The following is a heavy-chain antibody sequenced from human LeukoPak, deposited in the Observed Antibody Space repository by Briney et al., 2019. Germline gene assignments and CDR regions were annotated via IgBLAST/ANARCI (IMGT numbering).Heavy chain of an antibody. CDR2: ISSSSSYI. Sequence: GGSLRLSCAASGFTFSSYSMNWVRQAPGKGLEWVSSISSSSSYIYYADSVKGRFTISRDNSKNTLYLQMNSLRAEDTAVYYCARLPSGSYPYYFDYWGQGTLVTVSS. CDR3: ARLPSGSYPYYFDY. V-gene: IGHV3-21*01. D-gene: IGHD1-26*01. CDR1: GFTFSSYS. J-gene: IGHJ4*02.